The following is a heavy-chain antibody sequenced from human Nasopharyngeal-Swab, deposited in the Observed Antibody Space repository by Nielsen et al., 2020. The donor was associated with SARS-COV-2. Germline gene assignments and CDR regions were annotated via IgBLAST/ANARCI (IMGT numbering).Heavy chain of an antibody. CDR3: AIVQVDDDFWTGYHFDY. Sequence: GSLRLSCTVSGGSMNSYYWYWIRQPPGKGLEWIGYVFNSGSTEYSPSLKRRATISVDTSNNQFSLKLSSVTAADTAVYFCAIVQVDDDFWTGYHFDYWGQGTLVTVSS. CDR1: GGSMNSYY. D-gene: IGHD3/OR15-3a*01. J-gene: IGHJ4*02. CDR2: VFNSGST. V-gene: IGHV4-59*01.